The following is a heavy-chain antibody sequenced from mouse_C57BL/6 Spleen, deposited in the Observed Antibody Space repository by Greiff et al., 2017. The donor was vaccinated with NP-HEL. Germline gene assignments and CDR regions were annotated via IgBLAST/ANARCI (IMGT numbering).Heavy chain of an antibody. CDR2: ISGGGGNT. D-gene: IGHD2-10*02. CDR3: AYELYAMDY. Sequence: EVKLVESGGGLVKPGGSLKLSCAASGFTFSSYTMSWVRQTPEKRLEWVATISGGGGNTYYPDSVKGRFTISRDNAKNTLYLQMSSLRSEDTALYYCAYELYAMDYWGQGTSVTVSS. J-gene: IGHJ4*01. CDR1: GFTFSSYT. V-gene: IGHV5-9*01.